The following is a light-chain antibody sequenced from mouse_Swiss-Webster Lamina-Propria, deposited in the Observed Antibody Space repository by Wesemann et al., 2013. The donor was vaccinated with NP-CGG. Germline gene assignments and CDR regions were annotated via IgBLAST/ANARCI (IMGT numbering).Light chain of an antibody. CDR3: KQSYNLWT. CDR1: QSLLNSRTRKNY. V-gene: IGKV8-21*01. J-gene: IGKJ1*01. CDR2: WAS. Sequence: DIVMSQSPSSLAVSAGEKVTMSCKSSQSLLNSRTRKNYLAWYQQKPGQSPKLLIYWASTRESGVPDRFTGSGSGQYSPLTISSVQAEDLAVYYCKQSYNLWTFGGGTKLEIK.